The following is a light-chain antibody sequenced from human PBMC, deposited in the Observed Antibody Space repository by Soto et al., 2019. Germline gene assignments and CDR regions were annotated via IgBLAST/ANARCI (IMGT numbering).Light chain of an antibody. J-gene: IGKJ5*01. Sequence: EIVMTQSPATLSVSPGERATLSCRASQSVSSDLAWYHQKPGQAPRLLIYGASTRATGIPARFSGSGSGTDFTLTISRLEPEDFAVYYCQQYGSPEITFGQGTRLEIK. CDR2: GAS. V-gene: IGKV3-15*01. CDR3: QQYGSPEIT. CDR1: QSVSSD.